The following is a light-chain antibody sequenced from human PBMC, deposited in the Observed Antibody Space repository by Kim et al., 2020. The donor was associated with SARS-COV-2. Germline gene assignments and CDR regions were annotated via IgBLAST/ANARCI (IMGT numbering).Light chain of an antibody. Sequence: GQSFTISCTGTSSDVGSFYRVSWYQRPPGTAPKLMIYEVSDRPSGVPGRFSGSKSGNTASLTISGLQAEDEADYYCSSYTDSSTVVFGGGTQLTVL. CDR2: EVS. CDR3: SSYTDSSTVV. J-gene: IGLJ2*01. V-gene: IGLV2-18*02. CDR1: SSDVGSFYR.